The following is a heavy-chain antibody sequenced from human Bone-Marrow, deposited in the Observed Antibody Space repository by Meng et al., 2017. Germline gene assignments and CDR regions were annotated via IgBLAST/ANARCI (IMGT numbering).Heavy chain of an antibody. CDR3: ARDEDISAAGKLFGDY. Sequence: HVGESGAGRKTPGPPWKASCKAPGGTFSSYAISWVGQAPGKGLEWMGGIIPIFGTANYAQKFQGRVTITADESTSTAYMELSSLRSEDTAVYYCARDEDISAAGKLFGDYWGQGTLVTVSS. D-gene: IGHD6-25*01. CDR1: GGTFSSYA. J-gene: IGHJ4*02. CDR2: IIPIFGTA. V-gene: IGHV1-69*01.